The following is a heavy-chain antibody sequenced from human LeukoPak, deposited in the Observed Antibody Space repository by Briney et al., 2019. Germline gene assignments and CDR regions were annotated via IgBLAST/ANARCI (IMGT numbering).Heavy chain of an antibody. CDR3: ARAPPATDTAMEAGAYYMDV. CDR1: GGTFSSYA. V-gene: IGHV1-69*05. D-gene: IGHD5-18*01. J-gene: IGHJ6*03. Sequence: GASVKVSCKASGGTFSSYAISWVRQAPGQGLEWMGGIIPIFGTANYAQKFQGRVTITTDESTSTAYMELSSLRSEDTAVYYCARAPPATDTAMEAGAYYMDVWGKGTTVTVSS. CDR2: IIPIFGTA.